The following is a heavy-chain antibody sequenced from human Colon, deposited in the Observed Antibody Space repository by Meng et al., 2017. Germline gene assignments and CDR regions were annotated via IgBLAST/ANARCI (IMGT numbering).Heavy chain of an antibody. CDR1: GGSLSSYY. CDR2: IDFSGST. Sequence: QVQLQESGPGRVKPSETLSRTCTVAGGSLSSYYWSWTRQPPGKGLEWIGYIDFSGSTNYNSSLESRVTISVDTSKNQFSLKLSSVTAADTAVYYCARQVYGGTCDYWGQGTLVTVSS. V-gene: IGHV4-59*08. D-gene: IGHD4-23*01. CDR3: ARQVYGGTCDY. J-gene: IGHJ4*02.